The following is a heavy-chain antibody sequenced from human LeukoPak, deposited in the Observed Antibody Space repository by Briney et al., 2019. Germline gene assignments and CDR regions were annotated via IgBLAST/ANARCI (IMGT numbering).Heavy chain of an antibody. CDR1: GFTFSSYA. CDR3: AKLGRWPTMVRGVIMGYYYGMDV. CDR2: ISGSGGST. J-gene: IGHJ6*04. V-gene: IGHV3-23*01. D-gene: IGHD3-10*01. Sequence: GGSLRFSCAASGFTFSSYAMSWVRQAPGKGLEWVSAISGSGGSTYYADSVKGRFTISRDNSKNTLYLQMNSLRAEDTAVYYCAKLGRWPTMVRGVIMGYYYGMDVWGKGTTVTVSP.